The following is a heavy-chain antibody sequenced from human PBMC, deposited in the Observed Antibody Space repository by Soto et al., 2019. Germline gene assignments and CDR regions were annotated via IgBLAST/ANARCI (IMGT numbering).Heavy chain of an antibody. D-gene: IGHD3-10*01. V-gene: IGHV3-7*01. CDR3: TRAGGSYYFDF. Sequence: EVQLVESGGGLVLPGGSLRLSCAASGFPFSSLWMSWVRQAPGKGLEWVANITHDGSDQYYVESVKGRFTISRDNARNSLSLQMNSLRGDDTAVYYCTRAGGSYYFDFLGQGTLVTVSA. CDR1: GFPFSSLW. J-gene: IGHJ4*02. CDR2: ITHDGSDQ.